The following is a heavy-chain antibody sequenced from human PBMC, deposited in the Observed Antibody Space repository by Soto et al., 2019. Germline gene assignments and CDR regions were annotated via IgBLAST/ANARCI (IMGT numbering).Heavy chain of an antibody. J-gene: IGHJ6*02. Sequence: ASVEVSCKASGYTFTSYYMHWVRQAPGQGLEWMGIINPSGGSTSYAQKFQGRVTMTRDTSTSTVYMELSSLRSEDTAVYYCARSGGLWFGELSTNYYYYGMDVWGQGTTVTVS. V-gene: IGHV1-46*01. CDR2: INPSGGST. CDR1: GYTFTSYY. CDR3: ARSGGLWFGELSTNYYYYGMDV. D-gene: IGHD3-10*01.